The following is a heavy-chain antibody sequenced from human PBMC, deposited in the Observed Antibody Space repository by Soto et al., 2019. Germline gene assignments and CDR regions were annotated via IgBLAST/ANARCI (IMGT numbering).Heavy chain of an antibody. J-gene: IGHJ5*02. CDR3: ARDGASIAASHHNWFDP. V-gene: IGHV3-48*01. CDR2: ISSSSSTI. Sequence: GGSLRLSCAAYGFTFSSYSMNWVRQAPGKGLEWVSYISSSSSTIYYADSVKGRFTISRDNAKNSLYLQMNSLRAEDTAVYYCARDGASIAASHHNWFDPWGQGTLVTVSS. D-gene: IGHD6-6*01. CDR1: GFTFSSYS.